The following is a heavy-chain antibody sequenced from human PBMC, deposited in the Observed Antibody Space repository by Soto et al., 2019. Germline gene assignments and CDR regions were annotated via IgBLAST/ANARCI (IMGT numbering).Heavy chain of an antibody. D-gene: IGHD1-7*01. CDR1: GDSVSSNSAA. CDR3: ARDEGLGADNWNYDTDAFDI. V-gene: IGHV6-1*01. CDR2: TYYRSKWYN. J-gene: IGHJ3*02. Sequence: PSQTLSLTCAISGDSVSSNSAAWNWIRQSPSRGLEWLGRTYYRSKWYNDYAVSVKSRITINPDTSKNQFSLQLNSVTPEDTAVYYCARDEGLGADNWNYDTDAFDIWGQGTMVTVSS.